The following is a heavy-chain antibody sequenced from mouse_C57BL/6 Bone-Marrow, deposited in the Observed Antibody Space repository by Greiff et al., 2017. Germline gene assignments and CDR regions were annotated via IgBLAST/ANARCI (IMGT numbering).Heavy chain of an antibody. V-gene: IGHV1-63*01. CDR3: ARLEPYYFDN. CDR1: GYTFTNYW. CDR2: IYPGGGYT. J-gene: IGHJ2*01. Sequence: QVQLQQSGAELVRPGTSVKMSCKASGYTFTNYWIGWAKQRPGHGLEWIGDIYPGGGYTNYNEKFKGKATLTADKSSSTAYMQFSSLTSEDSAIYYCARLEPYYFDNWGQGTTLTVSS.